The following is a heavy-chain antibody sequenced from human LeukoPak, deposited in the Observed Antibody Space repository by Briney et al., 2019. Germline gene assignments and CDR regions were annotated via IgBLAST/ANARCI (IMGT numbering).Heavy chain of an antibody. CDR3: ARTYGGGDCHTRYYYYYYMDV. D-gene: IGHD2-21*02. Sequence: SETLSLTCTVSGGSISSYYWSWIRQPPGKGLEWIGYIYYSGSTNYNPSLKSRVTISVDTSKNQFSLKLSSVTAADTAVYYCARTYGGGDCHTRYYYYYYMDVWGKGTTSPSP. CDR2: IYYSGST. V-gene: IGHV4-59*08. J-gene: IGHJ6*03. CDR1: GGSISSYY.